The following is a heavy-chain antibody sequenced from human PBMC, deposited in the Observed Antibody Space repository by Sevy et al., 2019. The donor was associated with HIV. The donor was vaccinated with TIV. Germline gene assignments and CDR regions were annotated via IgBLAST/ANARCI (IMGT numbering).Heavy chain of an antibody. Sequence: GGSLRLSCAASGPTFSNDNMNWVRQAPGMGLEWVSFISSESGYIYYADSVKGRFSISRDNAKNSLFLQMNSLRAEDTAVYYCARDGKVPVPGLYYFDYWGHRTLVTVSS. J-gene: IGHJ4*01. CDR3: ARDGKVPVPGLYYFDY. D-gene: IGHD6-19*01. CDR1: GPTFSNDN. CDR2: ISSESGYI. V-gene: IGHV3-21*01.